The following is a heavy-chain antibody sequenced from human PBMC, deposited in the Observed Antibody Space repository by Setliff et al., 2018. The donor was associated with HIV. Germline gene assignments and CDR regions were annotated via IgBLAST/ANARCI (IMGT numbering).Heavy chain of an antibody. CDR3: ARDAFDYTAYYYSYMDV. CDR1: GFSYSTYW. Sequence: PGGSLRLSCAASGFSYSTYWMSWVRQAPGKGLEWVANIKEDGSEKYFVDSVKGRFTISRDNAKNSLYLQMNSLRAEDTAVYFCARDAFDYTAYYYSYMDVWGKGTTVTVSS. J-gene: IGHJ6*03. V-gene: IGHV3-7*01. D-gene: IGHD4-4*01. CDR2: IKEDGSEK.